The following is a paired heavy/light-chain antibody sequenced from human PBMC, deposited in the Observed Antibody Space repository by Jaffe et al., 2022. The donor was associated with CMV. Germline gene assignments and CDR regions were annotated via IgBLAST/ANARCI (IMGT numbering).Heavy chain of an antibody. CDR2: VDTGGRNT. Sequence: EVQLVESGGGLVQPGGSLRLSCAPSGFTFSSYAMTWVRHIPGKGLEWVSGVDTGGRNTHYADSVKGRFTISRDNSKNILYLQMNTLRAEDTAIYYCARWARLRSCSGSNCHDAFDIWGQGTMVTVSS. CDR3: ARWARLRSCSGSNCHDAFDI. V-gene: IGHV3-23*04. CDR1: GFTFSSYA. D-gene: IGHD2-15*01. J-gene: IGHJ3*02.
Light chain of an antibody. CDR2: AAS. CDR3: QETYNTPPRT. CDR1: QNIGTY. J-gene: IGKJ1*01. V-gene: IGKV1-39*01. Sequence: DIEMTQSPSSLSASVGDRVTITCRASQNIGTYLNWYQQKAGKAPELLIYAASSLQSGVPSRFSGSGSGTDFTLTISSLQPEDFATYYCQETYNTPPRTFGLGTKVEIK.